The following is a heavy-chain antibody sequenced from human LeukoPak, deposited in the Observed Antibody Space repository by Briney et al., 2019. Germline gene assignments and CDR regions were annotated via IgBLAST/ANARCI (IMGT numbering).Heavy chain of an antibody. CDR2: IYSGGST. D-gene: IGHD4-17*01. V-gene: IGHV3-66*01. CDR1: GFTVSNNY. J-gene: IGHJ6*02. CDR3: ARVLRDYGDYVSSAYCYGMDV. Sequence: GGSLRLSCAASGFTVSNNYMSWVRQAPGKGLEWVSVIYSGGSTYYADSVKGRFTISRDNSKNTLYLQMNSLRAEDTAVYYCARVLRDYGDYVSSAYCYGMDVWGQGTTVTVSS.